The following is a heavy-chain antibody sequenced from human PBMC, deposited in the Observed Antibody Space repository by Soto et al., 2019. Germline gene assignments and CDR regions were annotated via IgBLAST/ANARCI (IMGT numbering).Heavy chain of an antibody. CDR3: ARDPSYGDYSYYGMDV. CDR1: GASINGGGYY. D-gene: IGHD4-17*01. CDR2: IYYSGNT. J-gene: IGHJ6*02. Sequence: QVQLQESGPGLVKPSQTLSLTCTVSGASINGGGYYWSWIRQHPGKGLEWIGSIYYSGNTYYSPSLKRRVTISVDTYKNHFSLRLTSVTAADTAVYYCARDPSYGDYSYYGMDVWGQGTTVTVSS. V-gene: IGHV4-31*03.